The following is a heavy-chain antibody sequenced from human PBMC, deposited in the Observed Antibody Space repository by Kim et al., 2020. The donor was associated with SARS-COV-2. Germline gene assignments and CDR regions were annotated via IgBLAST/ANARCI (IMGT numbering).Heavy chain of an antibody. V-gene: IGHV4-30-2*04. J-gene: IGHJ4*02. Sequence: TYFNPSLKSRVTFSVAMSNNYVSLKLTSVTAADTAVYYCARAPTVTFFDSWGQGTLVTVSS. CDR3: ARAPTVTFFDS. D-gene: IGHD4-17*01. CDR2: T.